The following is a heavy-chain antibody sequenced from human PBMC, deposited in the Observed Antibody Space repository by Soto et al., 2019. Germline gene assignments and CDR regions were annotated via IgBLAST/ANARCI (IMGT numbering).Heavy chain of an antibody. J-gene: IGHJ4*02. CDR3: TRGLYSSGWSLFDY. Sequence: GSLRLSCTASGFTFGDYAMSWFRQAPGKGLEWVGFIRSKAYGGTTEYAASVKGRFTISRDDSKSIACLQMNSLKTEDTAVYYCTRGLYSSGWSLFDYWGQGTLVTVSS. D-gene: IGHD6-19*01. CDR1: GFTFGDYA. V-gene: IGHV3-49*03. CDR2: IRSKAYGGTT.